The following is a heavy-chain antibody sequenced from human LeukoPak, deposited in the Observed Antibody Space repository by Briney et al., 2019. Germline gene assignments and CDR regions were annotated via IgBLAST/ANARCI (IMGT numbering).Heavy chain of an antibody. CDR2: SHNSGST. Sequence: PSETLSLTCTVSGGSITNFYWSWIRQAPGKGLEWIGYSHNSGSTDYNPSLKGRVTISVDTSKNQLSLKLSSVTAADTAVYYCAREMNYYDSTGYYLHYLDYWGQGTLVTV. D-gene: IGHD3-22*01. V-gene: IGHV4-59*01. CDR3: AREMNYYDSTGYYLHYLDY. CDR1: GGSITNFY. J-gene: IGHJ4*02.